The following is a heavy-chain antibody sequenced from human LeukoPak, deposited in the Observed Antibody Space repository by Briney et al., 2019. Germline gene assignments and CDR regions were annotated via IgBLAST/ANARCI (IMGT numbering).Heavy chain of an antibody. Sequence: SETLSLTCTVSGGSISSGGYYWSWIRQPPGKGLEWIGYIYHSGSTYYNPSLKSRVTISVDRSKNQFSLKLSSVTAADTAVYYCARADIVVVPAAKKYNWFDPWGQGTLVTVPS. D-gene: IGHD2-2*01. CDR3: ARADIVVVPAAKKYNWFDP. J-gene: IGHJ5*02. V-gene: IGHV4-30-2*01. CDR1: GGSISSGGYY. CDR2: IYHSGST.